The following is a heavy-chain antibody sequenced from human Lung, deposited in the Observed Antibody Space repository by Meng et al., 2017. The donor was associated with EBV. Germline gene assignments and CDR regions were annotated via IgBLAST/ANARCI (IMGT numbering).Heavy chain of an antibody. V-gene: IGHV4-34*01. CDR3: ARGGTSSAPFDY. D-gene: IGHD2-2*01. CDR2: INHSGIT. CDR1: GGSFSGYY. Sequence: VRLRQWGDGLLNPSEARSLTWAVYGGSFSGYYWSWIRQPPGKGLEWIGEINHSGITNYNPSLKSRVTISVDTSKNQFSLSLNSVTAADTAVYYCARGGTSSAPFDYWGQETLVTVAS. J-gene: IGHJ4*02.